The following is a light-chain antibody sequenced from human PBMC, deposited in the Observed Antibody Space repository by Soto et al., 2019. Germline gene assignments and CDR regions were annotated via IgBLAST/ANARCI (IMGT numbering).Light chain of an antibody. J-gene: IGLJ1*01. V-gene: IGLV1-40*01. CDR3: QSYDSSLSVSYV. CDR1: SSNIGAGYD. Sequence: QSFLTQPPSVSGAPGRRVTIACTGSSSNIGAGYDVHWYQQRPGTAPKLLIYGSKNRPSGVPDRFSGSKSGTSASLAITGLQAEDEADYYCQSYDSSLSVSYVFGTGTKVTVL. CDR2: GSK.